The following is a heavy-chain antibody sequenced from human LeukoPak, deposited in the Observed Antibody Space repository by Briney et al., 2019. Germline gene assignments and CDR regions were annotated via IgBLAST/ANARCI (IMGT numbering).Heavy chain of an antibody. D-gene: IGHD2-15*01. CDR2: ISTFNGNA. V-gene: IGHV1-18*01. Sequence: ASVKVSCKASGYTFSNYGTSWVRQAPGQGLEWMGWISTFNGNAKYAQNFQGRVTMTTDTSTSTAHMELKSLRSDDTAVYYRARGRYCSGGNCWAIYYYYMDVRGKGTTVTVSS. CDR3: ARGRYCSGGNCWAIYYYYMDV. CDR1: GYTFSNYG. J-gene: IGHJ6*03.